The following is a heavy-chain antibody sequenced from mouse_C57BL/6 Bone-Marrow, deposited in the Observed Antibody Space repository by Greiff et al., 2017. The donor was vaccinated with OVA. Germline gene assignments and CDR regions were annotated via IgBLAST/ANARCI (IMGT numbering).Heavy chain of an antibody. Sequence: VQLQQPETELVKPGASVKLSCKASGYTFTSYWMHWVKQRPGQGLEWIGNINPSNGGTNYNEKFKSKATLTVDKSSSTAYMQLSSLTSEDSAVYYCARGTTVVPYYFDYWGQGTTLTVSS. J-gene: IGHJ2*01. CDR1: GYTFTSYW. CDR2: INPSNGGT. V-gene: IGHV1-53*01. CDR3: ARGTTVVPYYFDY. D-gene: IGHD1-1*01.